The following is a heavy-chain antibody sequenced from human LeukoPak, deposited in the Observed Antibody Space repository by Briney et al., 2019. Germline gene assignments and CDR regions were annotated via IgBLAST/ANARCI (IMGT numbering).Heavy chain of an antibody. CDR1: GDSVSSNRAS. V-gene: IGHV6-1*01. Sequence: SQTLSLTCAISGDSVSSNRASWTWIRQSPSRGLEWLGRTYYRSKWYNDYAVSLKSRISINPDTSKNQFSLQLNSVTPENTAVYYCSRSDGASDFDYWGQGTLVTVSS. CDR2: TYYRSKWYN. D-gene: IGHD5-24*01. J-gene: IGHJ4*02. CDR3: SRSDGASDFDY.